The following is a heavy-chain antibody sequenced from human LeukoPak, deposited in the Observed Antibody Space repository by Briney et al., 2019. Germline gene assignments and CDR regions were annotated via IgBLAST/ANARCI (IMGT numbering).Heavy chain of an antibody. Sequence: ASVKVSCKVSGYTLTELSMHWVRQAPGKGLEWMGGFDPEDGETIYAQKFQGRVTMTEDTSTDTAYMELSSLRSEDTAVYYCARGYSSGYYLRDNWFDPWGQGTLVTVSS. J-gene: IGHJ5*02. CDR2: FDPEDGET. V-gene: IGHV1-24*01. D-gene: IGHD3-22*01. CDR1: GYTLTELS. CDR3: ARGYSSGYYLRDNWFDP.